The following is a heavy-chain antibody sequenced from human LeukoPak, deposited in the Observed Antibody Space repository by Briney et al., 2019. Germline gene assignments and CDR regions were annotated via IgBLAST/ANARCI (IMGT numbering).Heavy chain of an antibody. CDR3: ARGQQLGRREDAFDI. CDR2: IYHSGST. J-gene: IGHJ3*02. Sequence: SQTLSLTCTVSGGSISSGGYYWSWIRQPPGKGLEWIGYIYHSGSTYYNPSLKSRVTISVDTSKNQFSLKLSSVTAADTAVYYCARGQQLGRREDAFDIWGQGTMVTVSS. V-gene: IGHV4-30-2*01. CDR1: GGSISSGGYY. D-gene: IGHD6-13*01.